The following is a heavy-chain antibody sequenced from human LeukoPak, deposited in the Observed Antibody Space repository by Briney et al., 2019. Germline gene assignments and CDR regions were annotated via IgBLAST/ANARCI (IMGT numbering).Heavy chain of an antibody. CDR1: GGSISSSSYY. J-gene: IGHJ4*02. CDR2: IYYSGST. D-gene: IGHD3-3*01. CDR3: ASIVLRFLEWLLGPFDY. V-gene: IGHV4-39*01. Sequence: SETLSLTCIVSGGSISSSSYYWGWIRQPPGKGLEWIGSIYYSGSTYYNPSLKSRVTISVDTSKNQFSLKLSSVTAADTAVYYCASIVLRFLEWLLGPFDYWGQGTLVTVSS.